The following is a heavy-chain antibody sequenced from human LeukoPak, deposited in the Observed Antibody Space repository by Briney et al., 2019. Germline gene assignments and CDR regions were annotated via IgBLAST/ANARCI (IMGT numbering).Heavy chain of an antibody. V-gene: IGHV3-30-3*01. CDR3: AREYQLLYADY. CDR1: GFTFSSYA. Sequence: GRSLRLSCAASGFTFSSYAMHWVRQAPGKGLEWVAVISYDGSNKYYADSVKGRFTISRDNAKNSLYLQMNSLRAEDTAVYYCAREYQLLYADYWGQGTLVTVSS. J-gene: IGHJ4*02. D-gene: IGHD2-2*02. CDR2: ISYDGSNK.